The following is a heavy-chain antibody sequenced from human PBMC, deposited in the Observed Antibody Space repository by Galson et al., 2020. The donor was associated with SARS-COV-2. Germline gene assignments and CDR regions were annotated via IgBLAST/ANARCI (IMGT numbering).Heavy chain of an antibody. D-gene: IGHD1-26*01. CDR2: ISGSGGST. CDR1: GFTFSSYA. V-gene: IGHV3-23*01. Sequence: LSLTCAASGFTFSSYAMSWVRQAPGKGLEWVSAISGSGGSTYYADSVKGRFTISRDNSKNTLYLQMNSLRAEDTAVYYCAKSVGAVDAFDIWGQGTMVTVSS. CDR3: AKSVGAVDAFDI. J-gene: IGHJ3*02.